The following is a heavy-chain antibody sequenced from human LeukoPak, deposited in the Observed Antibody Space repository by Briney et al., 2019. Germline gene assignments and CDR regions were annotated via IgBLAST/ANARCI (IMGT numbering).Heavy chain of an antibody. CDR2: IKQDGSEK. Sequence: GGSLRLSCAASGFTLSSYWMSWVRQAPGKGLEWVANIKQDGSEKYYVDSVKGRFTISRDNAKNSLYLQMNSLRAEDTAVYYCARRILWFGELMSAFDIWGQGTMVTVSS. J-gene: IGHJ3*02. D-gene: IGHD3-10*01. CDR3: ARRILWFGELMSAFDI. V-gene: IGHV3-7*01. CDR1: GFTLSSYW.